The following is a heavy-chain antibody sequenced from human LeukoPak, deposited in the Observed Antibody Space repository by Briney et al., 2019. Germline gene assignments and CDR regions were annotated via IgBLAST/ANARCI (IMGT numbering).Heavy chain of an antibody. CDR3: ARLYCGGDCYPDAFDI. Sequence: ASVKVSCKASGYTFTSYGISWVRQAPGQGLEWMGWISAYNGNTNYAQKLQGRVTMTTDTSTSTAHMELRSLRSDDTAVYYCARLYCGGDCYPDAFDIWGQGTMVTVSS. CDR1: GYTFTSYG. J-gene: IGHJ3*02. D-gene: IGHD2-21*02. V-gene: IGHV1-18*01. CDR2: ISAYNGNT.